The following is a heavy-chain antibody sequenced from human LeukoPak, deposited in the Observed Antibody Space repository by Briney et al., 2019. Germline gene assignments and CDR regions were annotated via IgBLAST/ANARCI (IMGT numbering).Heavy chain of an antibody. CDR2: IYTSGST. CDR1: GGSISSYY. V-gene: IGHV4-4*07. J-gene: IGHJ3*01. D-gene: IGHD2-2*01. CDR3: ARAVLCSSTSCRPGLDAFDL. Sequence: SETLSLTCTVSGGSISSYYWSWIRQPAGKGLEWIGRIYTSGSTNYNPSLKSRVTMSVDTSKNQFSLKLSSVTAADTAVYYCARAVLCSSTSCRPGLDAFDLWGQGTMVTVSS.